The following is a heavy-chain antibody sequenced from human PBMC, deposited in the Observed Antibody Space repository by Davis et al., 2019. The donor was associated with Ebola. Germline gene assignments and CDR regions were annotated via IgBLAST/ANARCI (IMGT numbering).Heavy chain of an antibody. D-gene: IGHD6-13*01. Sequence: GESLKISCAASGFTFSSYSMNWVRQAPGKGLEWVSSISSSSYIYYADSVKGRFTISRDNAKNSLYLQMNSLRAEDTAVYYCARKRIAAAGNWFDPWGQGTLVTVSS. CDR3: ARKRIAAAGNWFDP. J-gene: IGHJ5*02. CDR1: GFTFSSYS. V-gene: IGHV3-21*01. CDR2: ISSSSYI.